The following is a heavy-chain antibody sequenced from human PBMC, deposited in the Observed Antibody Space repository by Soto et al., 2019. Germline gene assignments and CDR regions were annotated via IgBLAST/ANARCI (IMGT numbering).Heavy chain of an antibody. CDR1: GFSLSTSGVG. D-gene: IGHD5-12*01. CDR2: IYWDDDK. J-gene: IGHJ5*02. Sequence: SGPTLVNPTQTLTLTCTFSGFSLSTSGVGVGWIRQPPGKALEWLALIYWDDDKRYSPSLKSRLTITKDTSKNQVVLTMTNMDPVDTATYYCAHRPPTLYSGYEVGWFDLWGQGTLVTVSS. V-gene: IGHV2-5*02. CDR3: AHRPPTLYSGYEVGWFDL.